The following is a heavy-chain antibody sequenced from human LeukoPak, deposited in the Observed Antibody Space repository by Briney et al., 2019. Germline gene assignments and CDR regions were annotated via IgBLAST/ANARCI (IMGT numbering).Heavy chain of an antibody. J-gene: IGHJ4*02. CDR1: GFTFSSYG. Sequence: GGSLRLSCAASGFTFSSYGMHWVRQAPGKGLEWVAFIRYDGSNKYYADSVKGRFTISRDNSKNTLYLQMNSLRAEDTAVYYCAKADTMVRGVIIPYFDYWGQGTLVTVSS. CDR3: AKADTMVRGVIIPYFDY. D-gene: IGHD3-10*01. V-gene: IGHV3-30*02. CDR2: IRYDGSNK.